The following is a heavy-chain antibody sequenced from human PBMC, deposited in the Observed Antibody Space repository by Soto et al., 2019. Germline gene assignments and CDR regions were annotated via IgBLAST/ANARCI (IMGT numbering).Heavy chain of an antibody. CDR2: IIPILGIA. D-gene: IGHD2-15*01. Sequence: SLKVSCKASGGTFSSYTISWVRQAPGQGLEWMGRIIPILGIANYAQKFQGRVTITADKSTSTAYMELSSLRSEDTAVYYCGRAAGYCSGGSCFTDHFDYWGQGTLVTVSS. CDR1: GGTFSSYT. V-gene: IGHV1-69*02. CDR3: GRAAGYCSGGSCFTDHFDY. J-gene: IGHJ4*02.